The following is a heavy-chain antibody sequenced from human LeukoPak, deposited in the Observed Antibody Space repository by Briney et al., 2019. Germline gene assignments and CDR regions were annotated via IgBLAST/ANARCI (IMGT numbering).Heavy chain of an antibody. CDR3: ARELGYCSGGSCYPRGMDY. CDR1: GYTFTGNY. Sequence: ASVKVSCKASGYTFTGNYMHWVRQAPGQGLEWMGWINPNSGGTNYAQKFQGRVTMTRDTSISTAYMELSRLRSDDTAVYYCARELGYCSGGSCYPRGMDYWGQGTLVTVSS. D-gene: IGHD2-15*01. J-gene: IGHJ4*02. CDR2: INPNSGGT. V-gene: IGHV1-2*02.